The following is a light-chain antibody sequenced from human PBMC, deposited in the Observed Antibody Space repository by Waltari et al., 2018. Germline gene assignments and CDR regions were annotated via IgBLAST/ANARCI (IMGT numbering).Light chain of an antibody. J-gene: IGLJ2*01. Sequence: QSALTQPASVSGSPGQSITISCTGTSSDIGGYNYVSWYQPHPGKAPKLRIDDVRKRPSGVPGRFSGSKSGNTASLTISGLQAEDEADYYCSSYAPSSTVFGGGTKLTVL. CDR1: SSDIGGYNY. CDR3: SSYAPSSTV. V-gene: IGLV2-14*03. CDR2: DVR.